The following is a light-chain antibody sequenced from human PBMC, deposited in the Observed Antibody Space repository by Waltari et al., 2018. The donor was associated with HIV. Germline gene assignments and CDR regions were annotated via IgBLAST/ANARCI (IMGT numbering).Light chain of an antibody. CDR1: QDIRGS. CDR2: KGS. CDR3: QQYDRYLIT. V-gene: IGKV1-5*03. J-gene: IGKJ5*01. Sequence: DVQMPQFPSTLSAPVRDSVNITCRASQDIRGSLAWYQQKPGKAPKFLIYKGSTLSYGVPSRFSGSRSGSDFTLTIDNLQPDDFATYFCQQYDRYLITFGQGTRLDIK.